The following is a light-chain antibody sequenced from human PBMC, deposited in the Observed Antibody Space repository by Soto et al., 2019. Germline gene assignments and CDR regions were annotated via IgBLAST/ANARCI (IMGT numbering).Light chain of an antibody. CDR1: QSVSRN. J-gene: IGKJ4*01. V-gene: IGKV3-15*01. CDR3: QQYNVWPLT. Sequence: EIVMTQSPATLSVSPGERATLSCRASQSVSRNLAWYQQKPGQTPKLVIYVASTRATGIPARFSGSVSGTEFTLTISSLQSEDFAVYYCQQYNVWPLTFGGGTKVEFK. CDR2: VAS.